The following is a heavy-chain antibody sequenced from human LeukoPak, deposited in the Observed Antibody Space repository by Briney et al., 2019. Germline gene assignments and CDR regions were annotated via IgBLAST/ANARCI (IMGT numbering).Heavy chain of an antibody. CDR2: ISSSSSYI. J-gene: IGHJ4*02. D-gene: IGHD2-15*01. CDR3: ARVAYCSGGSCYGFDY. V-gene: IGHV3-21*01. CDR1: GFTFSSYG. Sequence: KTGGSLRLSCAASGFTFSSYGMNWVRQAPGKGLEWVSSISSSSSYIYYADSVKGRFTISRDNAKNSLYLQMNSLRAEDTAVYYCARVAYCSGGSCYGFDYWGQGTLVTVSS.